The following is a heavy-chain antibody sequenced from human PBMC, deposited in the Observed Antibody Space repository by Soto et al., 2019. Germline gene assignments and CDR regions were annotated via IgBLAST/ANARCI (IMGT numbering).Heavy chain of an antibody. Sequence: SETLSLTCAVYGESFSGYYWSWIRQPPGKGLEWIGEINHSGSTNYNPSLKSRVTISVDTSKNQFSLKLSCVTAADTAVYYCARVKRYGSGSYYRYYFDYWGQGTLVTVSS. D-gene: IGHD3-10*01. CDR2: INHSGST. CDR3: ARVKRYGSGSYYRYYFDY. V-gene: IGHV4-34*01. CDR1: GESFSGYY. J-gene: IGHJ4*02.